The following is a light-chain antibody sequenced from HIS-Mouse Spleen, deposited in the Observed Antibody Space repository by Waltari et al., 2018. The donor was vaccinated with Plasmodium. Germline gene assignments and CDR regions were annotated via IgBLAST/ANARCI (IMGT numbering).Light chain of an antibody. J-gene: IGLJ3*02. CDR1: STAVGGYNY. Sequence: QSALTQPPSASGSPGQPVTISCTGTSTAVGGYNYVSWYQQHPGKAPKLMIYEVSKRPSGVPDRFSGSKSGNTASLTVSGLQAEDEADYYCSSYAGSNNWVFGGGTKLTVL. CDR3: SSYAGSNNWV. V-gene: IGLV2-8*01. CDR2: EVS.